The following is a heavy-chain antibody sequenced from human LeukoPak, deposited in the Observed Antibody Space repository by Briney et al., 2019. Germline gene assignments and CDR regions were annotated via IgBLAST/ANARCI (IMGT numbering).Heavy chain of an antibody. V-gene: IGHV3-73*01. Sequence: GGSLRLSCAASGFTFSNAWMSWVRQAPGKGLEWVGRIRSKANSYATAYAASVKGRFAISRDDSKDTAYLQMNSLKTEDTAVYYCTSGLSVLRSNNTPVDYWGQGTLVTVSS. CDR2: IRSKANSYAT. CDR3: TSGLSVLRSNNTPVDY. D-gene: IGHD4-17*01. J-gene: IGHJ4*02. CDR1: GFTFSNAW.